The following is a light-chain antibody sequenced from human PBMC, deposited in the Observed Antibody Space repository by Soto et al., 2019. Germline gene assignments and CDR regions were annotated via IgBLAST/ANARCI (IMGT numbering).Light chain of an antibody. J-gene: IGLJ1*01. Sequence: QSALTQPPSASGSPGQSVTISCTGTSSDIGAYIYVSWYQQHPGKAPKLMISEVSRRPSGVPERFSGSKSGNTASLTVSGLQHDDEAPYYCSSYEGRNNFVFGTGTKVTVL. CDR2: EVS. CDR1: SSDIGAYIY. CDR3: SSYEGRNNFV. V-gene: IGLV2-8*01.